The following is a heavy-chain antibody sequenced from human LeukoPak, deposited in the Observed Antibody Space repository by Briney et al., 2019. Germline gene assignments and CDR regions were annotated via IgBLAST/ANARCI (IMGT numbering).Heavy chain of an antibody. CDR1: GFTFSTYA. V-gene: IGHV3-23*01. CDR3: AKDGRGGDCTSASCINWFGP. CDR2: IGGSGGVT. Sequence: GGSLRLSCAASGFTFSTYALTWVRQAPGKGLEWVSTIGGSGGVTYYADSVKGRFTISRDNSKNTLYLQMNSLRAEDTAVYYCAKDGRGGDCTSASCINWFGPWGQGTLVTVSS. D-gene: IGHD2-2*01. J-gene: IGHJ5*02.